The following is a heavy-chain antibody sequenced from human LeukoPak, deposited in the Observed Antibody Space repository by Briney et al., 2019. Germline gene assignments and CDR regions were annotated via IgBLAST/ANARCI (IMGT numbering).Heavy chain of an antibody. CDR1: GYTFTSNY. Sequence: ASVKVSCKAFGYTFTSNYMHWVRQAPGQGPEWMGVISPSGGSTTYAQKFQGRVTITADESTSTAYMELSSLRSEDTAVYYCARDVYDSSGYLPHNWFDPWGQGTLVTVSS. CDR3: ARDVYDSSGYLPHNWFDP. J-gene: IGHJ5*02. V-gene: IGHV1-46*01. CDR2: ISPSGGST. D-gene: IGHD3-22*01.